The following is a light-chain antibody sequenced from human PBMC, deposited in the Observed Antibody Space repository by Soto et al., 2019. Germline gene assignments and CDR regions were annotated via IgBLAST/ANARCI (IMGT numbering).Light chain of an antibody. CDR3: QEYNNWPPMNT. V-gene: IGKV3-15*01. Sequence: EIVMPQSPATLSASPGERATLSCTASQSVSSNLAWYQQKPGQAPRLLIYGASTRATGIPARFSGSGSGTEFTLTISSLESEDFAVYYCQEYNNWPPMNTFGQGAKLEIK. J-gene: IGKJ2*01. CDR1: QSVSSN. CDR2: GAS.